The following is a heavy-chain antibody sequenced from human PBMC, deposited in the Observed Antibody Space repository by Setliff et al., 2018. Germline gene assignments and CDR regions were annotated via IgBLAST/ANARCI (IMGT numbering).Heavy chain of an antibody. CDR2: IYTSWST. V-gene: IGHV4-61*09. D-gene: IGHD3-3*01. Sequence: PSETLSLTCTVSGDSISSRHYYWSWIRQPAGKGLEWIGQIYTSWSTNYNPSLKSRVTISVDTSKNQFSLKLSSVTAADTAVYYCARMSGFQYMDVWGKGTTVTVSS. CDR1: GDSISSRHYY. J-gene: IGHJ6*03. CDR3: ARMSGFQYMDV.